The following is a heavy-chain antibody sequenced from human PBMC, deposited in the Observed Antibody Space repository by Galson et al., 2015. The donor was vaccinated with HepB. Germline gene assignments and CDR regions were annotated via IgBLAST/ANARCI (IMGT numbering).Heavy chain of an antibody. Sequence: SLRLSCAASGFTFSSYSMNWVRQAPGKGLEWVSSISSSSSYIYYADSVKGRFTISRDNAKNSLHLQMNSLRAEDTAVYYCARDLVTIFGVVIIGYYYGMDVWGQGTTVTVSS. CDR1: GFTFSSYS. D-gene: IGHD3-3*01. CDR2: ISSSSSYI. V-gene: IGHV3-21*01. J-gene: IGHJ6*02. CDR3: ARDLVTIFGVVIIGYYYGMDV.